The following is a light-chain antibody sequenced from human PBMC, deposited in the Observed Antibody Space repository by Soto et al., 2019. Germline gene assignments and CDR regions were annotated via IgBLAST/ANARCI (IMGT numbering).Light chain of an antibody. CDR1: SSDVGGYKY. J-gene: IGLJ2*01. Sequence: QSALTQPPSASGSPGQSITISCTGTSSDVGGYKYVSWYQQHSGKAPKLMIYEVSNRPSGVSNRFSGSKSGNTASLTISGLQAEDEADYYCSSYTSSSTVVFGGGTQLTVL. V-gene: IGLV2-14*01. CDR2: EVS. CDR3: SSYTSSSTVV.